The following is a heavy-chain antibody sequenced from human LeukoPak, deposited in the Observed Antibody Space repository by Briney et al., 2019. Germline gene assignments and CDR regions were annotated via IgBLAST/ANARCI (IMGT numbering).Heavy chain of an antibody. CDR3: ARGNYDILTGPFDY. Sequence: SETLSLTCNVSGGSISTYYWGWIRQPPGKGLEWIGSIYYSGSTYYNPSLKSRVTISVDTSKNQFSLKLSSVTAADTAVYYCARGNYDILTGPFDYWGQGTLVTVSS. CDR1: GGSISTYY. D-gene: IGHD3-9*01. J-gene: IGHJ4*02. V-gene: IGHV4-39*07. CDR2: IYYSGST.